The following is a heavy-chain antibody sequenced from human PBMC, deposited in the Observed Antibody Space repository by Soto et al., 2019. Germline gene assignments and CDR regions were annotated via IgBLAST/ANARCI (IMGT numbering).Heavy chain of an antibody. V-gene: IGHV1-18*04. J-gene: IGHJ4*02. Sequence: QVQLVQSGAEVKRPGASVNVSCKASGYTFTTYSLSWVRQAPGQGLEWMGWISPFNGDATYAQKFQDRVTLTTDTSTSTAYMELRRLRDDDTAVYYCARVADIVLIPARDYWGRGTLVIVSS. CDR3: ARVADIVLIPARDY. CDR2: ISPFNGDA. D-gene: IGHD2-8*02. CDR1: GYTFTTYS.